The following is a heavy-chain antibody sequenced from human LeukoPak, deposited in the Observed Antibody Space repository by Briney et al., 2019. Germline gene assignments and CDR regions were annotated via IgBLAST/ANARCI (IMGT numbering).Heavy chain of an antibody. CDR3: AKENAGRTTGFDY. J-gene: IGHJ4*02. CDR1: GFTFSSYS. Sequence: GGSLRLSCAASGFTFSSYSMNWVRQAPGKGLEWVSSISSSSSYIYYADSVKGRFTISRDNSKSTLYLQMNSLRDDDTAIYYCAKENAGRTTGFDYWGQGTLVTVSS. D-gene: IGHD1-1*01. V-gene: IGHV3-21*04. CDR2: ISSSSSYI.